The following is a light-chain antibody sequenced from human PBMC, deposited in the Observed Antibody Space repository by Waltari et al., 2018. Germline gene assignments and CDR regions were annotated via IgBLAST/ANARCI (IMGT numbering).Light chain of an antibody. CDR3: QQYDGSVVT. Sequence: EIVLTQSPGTLSLSPGERVILSCRASQYITGGWMTWYHQKPGQAPRPIIYAASTRAPGVPDRFSGSGSGTDFTLTISRLEPEDSGVYYCQQYDGSVVTFGGGTKVEIK. J-gene: IGKJ4*01. V-gene: IGKV3-20*01. CDR2: AAS. CDR1: QYITGGW.